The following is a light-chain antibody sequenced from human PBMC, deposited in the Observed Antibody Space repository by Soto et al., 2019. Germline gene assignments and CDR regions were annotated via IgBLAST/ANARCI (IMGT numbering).Light chain of an antibody. CDR3: HQYGISSFT. J-gene: IGKJ2*01. V-gene: IGKV3-20*01. CDR2: GAS. Sequence: EIVLTQSPGTLSLSPGDRATLSCRASQSLSSTYLAWYQQKPGQAPRLLIYGASNRATGIPDRFSGSGSGTDFTLTISRLEPEDFAVYYCHQYGISSFTFGQGTKLEI. CDR1: QSLSSTY.